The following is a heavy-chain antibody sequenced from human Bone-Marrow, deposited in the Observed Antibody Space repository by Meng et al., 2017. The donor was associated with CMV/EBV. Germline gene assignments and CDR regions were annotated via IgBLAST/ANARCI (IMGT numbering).Heavy chain of an antibody. J-gene: IGHJ6*02. CDR1: GFTFSSYA. D-gene: IGHD4-11*01. CDR3: AREDTELTVSKLGRMDV. Sequence: GEPLKNSCAASGFTFSSYAMSWVRQAPGKGLEWVSAISGSGGSTYYADSVKGRFTISRDNAKNALYLQMNSLRAEDTAVYYCAREDTELTVSKLGRMDVWGQGTTVTVSS. V-gene: IGHV3-23*01. CDR2: ISGSGGST.